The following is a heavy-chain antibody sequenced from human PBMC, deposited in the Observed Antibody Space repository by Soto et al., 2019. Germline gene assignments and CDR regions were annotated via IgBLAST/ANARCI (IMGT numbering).Heavy chain of an antibody. Sequence: SETLSLTCTVSGGSISSGNYYWSWIRQSPGKGLEWIGYIYYSGSTHYNPSLQSRVTILVDTSKNQFSLKLSSVTAADTAVYYCARSPYASGYYYNVFWFDPWGQGALVTVSS. CDR1: GGSISSGNYY. V-gene: IGHV4-30-4*01. CDR2: IYYSGST. CDR3: ARSPYASGYYYNVFWFDP. J-gene: IGHJ5*02. D-gene: IGHD3-10*01.